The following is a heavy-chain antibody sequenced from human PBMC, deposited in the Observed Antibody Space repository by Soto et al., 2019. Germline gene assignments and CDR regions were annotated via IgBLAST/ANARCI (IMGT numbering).Heavy chain of an antibody. J-gene: IGHJ4*02. CDR2: ITYDGSNN. CDR1: GFTFSTYA. V-gene: IGHV3-30-3*01. Sequence: QVQLVESGGGVVQPGTSLRLSCAASGFTFSTYAMHWVRQAPGKGLEWVAVITYDGSNNYYADSVKGRFTISRDNSKNPLYLQMNSLRAEDTAVYYCAREGERNGVAKFDYWGQGTLVTVSS. CDR3: AREGERNGVAKFDY. D-gene: IGHD3-16*01.